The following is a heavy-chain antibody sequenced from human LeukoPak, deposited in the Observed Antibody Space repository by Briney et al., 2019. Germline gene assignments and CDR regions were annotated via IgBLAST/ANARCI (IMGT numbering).Heavy chain of an antibody. CDR2: IRYDESKE. CDR1: GVTFSSYG. V-gene: IGHV3-30*02. Sequence: GGSLRLSCAASGVTFSSYGWHWVRQAPGKGLAWVAFIRYDESKEYYADSVKGRFTISRDNSKNTLYLQMSSLRVEDTAVYHCVKDYLVEAQRVYYFDYWGRGSLVTVSS. J-gene: IGHJ4*02. CDR3: VKDYLVEAQRVYYFDY. D-gene: IGHD1-26*01.